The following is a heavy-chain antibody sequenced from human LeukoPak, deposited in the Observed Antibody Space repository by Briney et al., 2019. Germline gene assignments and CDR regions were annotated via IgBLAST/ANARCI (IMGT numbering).Heavy chain of an antibody. CDR3: AKGAGTPELYYYYYYMDV. J-gene: IGHJ6*03. V-gene: IGHV3-30*02. D-gene: IGHD6-13*01. CDR1: GFTFSSYG. CDR2: IRYDGSNK. Sequence: SGGSLRLSCAASGFTFSSYGMHWVRQAPGKGLEWVAFIRYDGSNKYYADSVKGRFTISRDNSKNTLYLQMNSLRTEDTAVYYCAKGAGTPELYYYYYYMDVWGKGTTVTISS.